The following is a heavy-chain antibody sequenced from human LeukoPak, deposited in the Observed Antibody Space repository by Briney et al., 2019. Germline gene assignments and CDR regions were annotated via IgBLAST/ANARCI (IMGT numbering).Heavy chain of an antibody. CDR1: GYTFTNYD. J-gene: IGHJ6*02. D-gene: IGHD5-12*01. V-gene: IGHV1-8*01. Sequence: GASVKVSCKASGYTFTNYDFNWVRQAAGQGLEWMGWMSPSSGNTGYAQRFQGRVTMTRDISIGTAYMELSGLTSEDTAVYYCAREVATTPLGYVIDVWGQGTTVTVSS. CDR2: MSPSSGNT. CDR3: AREVATTPLGYVIDV.